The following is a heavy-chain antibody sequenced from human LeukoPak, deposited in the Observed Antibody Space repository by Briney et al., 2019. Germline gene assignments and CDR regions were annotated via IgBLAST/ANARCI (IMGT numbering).Heavy chain of an antibody. V-gene: IGHV3-23*01. J-gene: IGHJ4*02. CDR1: GFTFSSYA. CDR2: ISGNGDST. CDR3: AKQITVTTFRPLIDY. D-gene: IGHD4-17*01. Sequence: GGSLRLSCTASGFTFSSYAMSWVRQAPGKGLEWVSAISGNGDSTYYADSVKGRFTISRDNSKNTLFLQMNSLRAEDTAVYYCAKQITVTTFRPLIDYWGKGPLVTASP.